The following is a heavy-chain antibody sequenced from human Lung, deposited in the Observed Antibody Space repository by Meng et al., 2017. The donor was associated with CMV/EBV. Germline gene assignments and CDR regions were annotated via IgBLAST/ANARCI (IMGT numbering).Heavy chain of an antibody. V-gene: IGHV1-24*01. CDR2: FNFEHGEK. J-gene: IGHJ5*02. CDR1: GYILSKMP. Sequence: KGFCQVSGYILSKMPMQWERQAPGKGLGWMGGFNFEHGEKIYAQKFQGRVTMTEDIFTDTAYMELTSLRFEDTAVYFCANSFMGGFDPWGQGTLVTVSS. D-gene: IGHD3-3*02. CDR3: ANSFMGGFDP.